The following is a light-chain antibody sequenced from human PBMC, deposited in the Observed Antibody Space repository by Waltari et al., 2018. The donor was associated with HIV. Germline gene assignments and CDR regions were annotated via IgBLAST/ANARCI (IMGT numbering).Light chain of an antibody. CDR1: SSNIGSNT. CDR2: SNI. Sequence: QSVLTQPPSASGTPGQRVTISCSGSSSNIGSNTVNWYQQLPGTAPKVLNYSNIHSPSGVPDRFSGSKSVTSDSLAISGLQSEDEAAYYCATWDDSLNGWVFGGVTKLTVL. CDR3: ATWDDSLNGWV. J-gene: IGLJ3*02. V-gene: IGLV1-44*01.